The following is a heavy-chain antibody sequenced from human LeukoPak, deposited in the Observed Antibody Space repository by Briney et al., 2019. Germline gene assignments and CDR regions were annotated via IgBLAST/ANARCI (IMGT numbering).Heavy chain of an antibody. D-gene: IGHD2-15*01. Sequence: ASVKVSCKASGYTFINYGITWVRQAPGQGLERMGWITTYNGNTYYAQNFQGRVTMTADTSPSTAYMEVRSLRSDDTAVYYCARLSPPIASFCSGGTCYSGGFDPWGQGTLVTVSS. CDR2: ITTYNGNT. CDR1: GYTFINYG. V-gene: IGHV1-18*01. CDR3: ARLSPPIASFCSGGTCYSGGFDP. J-gene: IGHJ5*02.